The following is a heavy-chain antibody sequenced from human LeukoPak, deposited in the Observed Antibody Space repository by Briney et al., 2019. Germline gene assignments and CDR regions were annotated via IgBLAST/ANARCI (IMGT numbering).Heavy chain of an antibody. V-gene: IGHV3-9*01. CDR3: AKDQVSSRSYGMDV. Sequence: GRSLRLSCAASGFTFDDYAMHWVRQAPGKGLEWVSGISWNSGSIGYADSVKGRFTISRDNAKNSLYLQMNSLRAEDTALYYCAKDQVSSRSYGMDVWGQGTTVTVSS. J-gene: IGHJ6*02. CDR2: ISWNSGSI. D-gene: IGHD2/OR15-2a*01. CDR1: GFTFDDYA.